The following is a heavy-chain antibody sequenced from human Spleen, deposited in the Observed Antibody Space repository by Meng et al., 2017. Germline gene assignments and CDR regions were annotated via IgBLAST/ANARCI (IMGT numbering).Heavy chain of an antibody. CDR1: GGSISSSDHY. V-gene: IGHV4-39*07. CDR3: ASADRGYSYGYWTGYYGMDV. CDR2: IYFSGST. Sequence: SETLSLTCTVSGGSISSSDHYWGWIRQPPGKGLEWLGSIYFSGSTFDNPSLKSRVTISVDTSKNHFSLKLSSVTAADTAVYYCASADRGYSYGYWTGYYGMDVWGQGTTVTVSS. D-gene: IGHD5-18*01. J-gene: IGHJ6*02.